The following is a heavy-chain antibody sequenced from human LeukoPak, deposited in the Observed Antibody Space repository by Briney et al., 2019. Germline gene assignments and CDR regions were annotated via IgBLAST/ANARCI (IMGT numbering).Heavy chain of an antibody. J-gene: IGHJ4*02. CDR1: GDSITRNY. Sequence: SETLSLTCTVSGDSITRNYWSWIRQPAGKGLEWIGEINHSGSTNYNPSLKSRVTISVDTSKNQFSLKLSSVTAADTAVYYCARGYYGSGKWGQGTLVTVSS. CDR2: INHSGST. CDR3: ARGYYGSGK. V-gene: IGHV4-34*01. D-gene: IGHD3-10*01.